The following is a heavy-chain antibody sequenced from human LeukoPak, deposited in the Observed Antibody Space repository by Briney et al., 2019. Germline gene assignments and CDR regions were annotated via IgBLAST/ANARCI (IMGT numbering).Heavy chain of an antibody. J-gene: IGHJ2*01. D-gene: IGHD6-13*01. CDR3: ARDSSYSSSWGDWYFDL. Sequence: SETLSLTCTVSGGSISSYYWSWIRQPPGKGLEWIGYIYYSGSTNYDPSLKSRVTISVDTSKNQFSLKLSSVTAADTAVYHCARDSSYSSSWGDWYFDLWGRGTLVTVSS. CDR1: GGSISSYY. V-gene: IGHV4-59*01. CDR2: IYYSGST.